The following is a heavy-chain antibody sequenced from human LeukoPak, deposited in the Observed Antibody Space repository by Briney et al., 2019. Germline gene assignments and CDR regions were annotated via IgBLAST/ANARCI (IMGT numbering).Heavy chain of an antibody. CDR1: GGSISSYY. J-gene: IGHJ4*02. V-gene: IGHV4-59*01. CDR3: ASRTMIVGSFDY. Sequence: PSETLSLTCTVSGGSISSYYWSWIRQPPGKGLEWIGYIYYSGSTNYNPSLKSRVTISVDTSKNQFSLKVSSVTAADTAVYYCASRTMIVGSFDYWGQGTLVTVSS. D-gene: IGHD3-22*01. CDR2: IYYSGST.